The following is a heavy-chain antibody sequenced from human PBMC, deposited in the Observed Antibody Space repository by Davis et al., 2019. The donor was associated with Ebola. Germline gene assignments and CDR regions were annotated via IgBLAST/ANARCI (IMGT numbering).Heavy chain of an antibody. V-gene: IGHV4-34*01. CDR3: ARGSRLVVTALFDY. D-gene: IGHD2-21*02. J-gene: IGHJ4*02. Sequence: MPSETLSLTCTVSGGSISSYYWSWIRQPPGKGLEWIGEINHSGSTNYNPSLKSRVTISVDTSKNQFSLKLSSVTAADTAVYYCARGSRLVVTALFDYWGQGTLVTVSS. CDR1: GGSISSYY. CDR2: INHSGST.